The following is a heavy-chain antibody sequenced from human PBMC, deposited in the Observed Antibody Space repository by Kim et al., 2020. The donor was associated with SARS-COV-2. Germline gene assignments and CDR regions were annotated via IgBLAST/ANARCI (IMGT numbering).Heavy chain of an antibody. Sequence: ADSVKGRFTISRDNSKDTVYLQMNSLRADDTAVYYCVKSVVEYYYYYGLDVWGQGTTVTVSS. CDR3: VKSVVEYYYYYGLDV. D-gene: IGHD3-3*01. V-gene: IGHV3-23*01. J-gene: IGHJ6*02.